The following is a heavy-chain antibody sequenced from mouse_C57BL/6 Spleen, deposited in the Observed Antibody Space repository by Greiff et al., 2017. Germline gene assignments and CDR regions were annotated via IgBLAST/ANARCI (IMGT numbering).Heavy chain of an antibody. CDR2: IDPENGDT. CDR3: TGYYWFAY. V-gene: IGHV14-4*01. Sequence: VQLQQSGAELVRPGASVKLSCTASGLNIKDDYMHWVKQRPEQGLEWIGWIDPENGDTEYASKFQGKATITADTSSNTAYLQLSSLTSEDTAVYYCTGYYWFAYWGQGTLVTVSA. D-gene: IGHD2-3*01. CDR1: GLNIKDDY. J-gene: IGHJ3*01.